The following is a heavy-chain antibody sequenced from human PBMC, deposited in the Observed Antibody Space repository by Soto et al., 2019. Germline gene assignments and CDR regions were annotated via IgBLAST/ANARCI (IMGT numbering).Heavy chain of an antibody. CDR3: AATSSQGGYYYYYGMDV. CDR2: INHSGST. J-gene: IGHJ6*02. V-gene: IGHV4-34*01. CDR1: GGSFSGYY. Sequence: QVQLQQWGAGLLKTSETLSLTCAVYGGSFSGYYWSWIRQPPGKGLEWIGEINHSGSTNYNPSLKSRVTISVDTSKNQFSLKLSSVTAADTAVYYCAATSSQGGYYYYYGMDVWGQGTTVTVSS. D-gene: IGHD6-6*01.